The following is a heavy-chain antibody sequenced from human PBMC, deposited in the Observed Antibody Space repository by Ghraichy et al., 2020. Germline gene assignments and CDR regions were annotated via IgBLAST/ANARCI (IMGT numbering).Heavy chain of an antibody. CDR3: AKGMGHALPFDY. CDR2: ISNSGDAT. J-gene: IGHJ4*02. D-gene: IGHD2-8*01. CDR1: GFSFSSYG. V-gene: IGHV3-23*01. Sequence: GGSLRLSCAASGFSFSSYGMHWVRQAPGKGLEWVLAISNSGDATYYADSVKGRFTISRDNSRNTLYLEMSSLRAEDTALYYCAKGMGHALPFDYWGQGALVTVSS.